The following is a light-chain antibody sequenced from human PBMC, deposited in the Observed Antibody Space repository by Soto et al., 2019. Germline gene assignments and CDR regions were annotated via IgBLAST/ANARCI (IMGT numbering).Light chain of an antibody. V-gene: IGLV2-14*01. CDR3: SSYTSSSTLVV. J-gene: IGLJ2*01. Sequence: QSALTQPASVSGSPGQSITVSCTGTSSDVGGYNYVSWYQQHPGKGPKLMIYDVSIRPSGVSNRFSGSKSGNTASLTISGLQAEDEADYYCSSYTSSSTLVVFGGGTKLTVL. CDR2: DVS. CDR1: SSDVGGYNY.